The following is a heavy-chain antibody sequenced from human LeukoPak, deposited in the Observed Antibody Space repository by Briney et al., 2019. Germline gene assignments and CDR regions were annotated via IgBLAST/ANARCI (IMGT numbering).Heavy chain of an antibody. V-gene: IGHV3-9*01. J-gene: IGHJ6*02. CDR3: AKDIGYSGYDWGYYYYGMDV. CDR1: GFTFDDYA. Sequence: GGSLRLSRAASGFTFDDYAMHWVRQAPGKGLEWVSGISWNSGSIGYADSVKGRFTISRDNAKNSLYLQMNSLRAEDTALYYCAKDIGYSGYDWGYYYYGMDVWGQGTTVTVSS. D-gene: IGHD5-12*01. CDR2: ISWNSGSI.